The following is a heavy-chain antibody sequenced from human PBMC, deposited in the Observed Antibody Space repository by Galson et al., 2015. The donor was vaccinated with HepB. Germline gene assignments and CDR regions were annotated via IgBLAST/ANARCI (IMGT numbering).Heavy chain of an antibody. V-gene: IGHV4-59*08. CDR3: ARAAAGLHYYYMDV. Sequence: SETLSLTCSVSSGSISIYYWSWIRQPPGKGLEWIGYIYYSGSTNYNPSLKSRVTISVDTSKTQFSLKLTSVTAADTAVYYCARAAAGLHYYYMDVWGKGTTVTVSS. CDR1: SGSISIYY. D-gene: IGHD6-13*01. CDR2: IYYSGST. J-gene: IGHJ6*03.